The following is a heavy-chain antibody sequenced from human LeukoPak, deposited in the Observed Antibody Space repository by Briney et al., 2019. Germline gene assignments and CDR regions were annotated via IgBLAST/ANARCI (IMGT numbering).Heavy chain of an antibody. CDR1: GFTVSSNY. V-gene: IGHV3-66*02. D-gene: IGHD3-22*01. Sequence: GGSLRLSCAASGFTVSSNYMSWVRQAPGEGLEWVSVIYSGGSTYYADSVKGRFTISRDNSKNTLYLQMNSLRAEDTAVYYCARDRYYYYMDVWGKGTTVTVSS. J-gene: IGHJ6*03. CDR3: ARDRYYYYMDV. CDR2: IYSGGST.